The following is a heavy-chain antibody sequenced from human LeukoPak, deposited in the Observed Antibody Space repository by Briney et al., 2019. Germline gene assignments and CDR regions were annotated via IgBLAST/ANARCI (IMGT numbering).Heavy chain of an antibody. J-gene: IGHJ4*02. Sequence: SETLSLTCTVSGGSLSSSSYYWGWIRQPPGKGLEWIGSIYYSGSTYYNPSLKSRVTISVDTSKNQFSLKLSSVTAADTAVYYCASIYYYGSGSYYLDYWGQGTLVTVSS. CDR1: GGSLSSSSYY. V-gene: IGHV4-39*07. CDR2: IYYSGST. D-gene: IGHD3-10*01. CDR3: ASIYYYGSGSYYLDY.